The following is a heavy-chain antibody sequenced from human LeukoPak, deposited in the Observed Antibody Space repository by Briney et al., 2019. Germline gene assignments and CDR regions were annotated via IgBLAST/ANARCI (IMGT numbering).Heavy chain of an antibody. CDR3: ATDAH. V-gene: IGHV3-53*01. Sequence: GGSLRLSCAASGFTVSSNYISWVRQAPGKGLEWVPLIYSGGSTYYADSVKGRFSISRDNSKNTLFLQMNSLRAEDTAVYYCATDAHWGQGTLVTVSS. J-gene: IGHJ4*02. CDR2: IYSGGST. CDR1: GFTVSSNY.